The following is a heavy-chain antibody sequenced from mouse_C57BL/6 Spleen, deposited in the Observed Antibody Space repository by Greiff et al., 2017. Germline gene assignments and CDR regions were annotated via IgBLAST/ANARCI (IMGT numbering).Heavy chain of an antibody. CDR3: ARCYYDYDEAMDY. J-gene: IGHJ4*01. V-gene: IGHV1-22*01. CDR2: INPNNGGT. Sequence: EVQLQQSGPELVKPGASVKMSCKASGYTFTDYNMHWVKQSHGKSLEWIGYINPNNGGTSSNQKFKGKATLTVNKSFNTAYMEVRSRASEESAVYYCARCYYDYDEAMDYWGQGTSVTVSS. D-gene: IGHD2-4*01. CDR1: GYTFTDYN.